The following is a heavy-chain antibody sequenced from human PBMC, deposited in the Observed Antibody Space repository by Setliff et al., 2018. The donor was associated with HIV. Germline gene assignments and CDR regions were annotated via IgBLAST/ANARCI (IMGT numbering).Heavy chain of an antibody. CDR3: ARDNYYDSSGAIGY. D-gene: IGHD3-22*01. V-gene: IGHV1-69*13. J-gene: IGHJ4*02. CDR2: IIPIFGTT. Sequence: GASVKVSCKASGHTLTSYGISWVRQAPGQGLEWMGWIIPIFGTTNYAQKFQGRVSITADASTSTAYMEVSSLRFEDTAVYYCARDNYYDSSGAIGYWGQGTLVTVSS. CDR1: GHTLTSYG.